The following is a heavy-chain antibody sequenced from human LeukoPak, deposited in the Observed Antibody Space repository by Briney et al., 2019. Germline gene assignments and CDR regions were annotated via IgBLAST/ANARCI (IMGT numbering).Heavy chain of an antibody. D-gene: IGHD6-6*01. Sequence: SETLSLTCTVSGGSISSSSYYWGWIRQPPGKGLEWIGSIYYSGSTYYNPSLKSRVTISVDTSKNQFSLKLNSVTAADTAVYYCARVSVIAARLLFDYWGQGTLVTVSS. CDR2: IYYSGST. V-gene: IGHV4-39*07. CDR3: ARVSVIAARLLFDY. J-gene: IGHJ4*02. CDR1: GGSISSSSYY.